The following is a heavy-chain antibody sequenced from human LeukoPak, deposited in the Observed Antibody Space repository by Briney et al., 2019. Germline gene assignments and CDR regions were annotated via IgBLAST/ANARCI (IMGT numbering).Heavy chain of an antibody. V-gene: IGHV4-61*01. J-gene: IGHJ4*02. CDR2: IYYRGST. CDR1: GGSVSSGSYY. D-gene: IGHD1-26*01. CDR3: ARGQTIVGATDFDY. Sequence: PSETLSLTCTVSGGSVSSGSYYRSWIRQPPGKGLERIGYIYYRGSTNYNPSLKSQVTISVDTSKNQFSLKLSSVTAADTAVYYCARGQTIVGATDFDYWGQGTLVTVSS.